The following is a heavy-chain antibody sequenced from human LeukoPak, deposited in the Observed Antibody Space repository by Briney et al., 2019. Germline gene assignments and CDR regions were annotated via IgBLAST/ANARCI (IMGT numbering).Heavy chain of an antibody. CDR2: IIPIFGTA. V-gene: IGHV1-69*05. Sequence: TVRVSCKASGGTFSSYAISWVRQAPGQGLEWMGGIIPIFGTANYAQKFQGRVTITTDESTSTAYMELSSLRSEDTAVYYCARADSSSSWFDPWGQGTLVTVSS. D-gene: IGHD6-6*01. J-gene: IGHJ5*02. CDR1: GGTFSSYA. CDR3: ARADSSSSWFDP.